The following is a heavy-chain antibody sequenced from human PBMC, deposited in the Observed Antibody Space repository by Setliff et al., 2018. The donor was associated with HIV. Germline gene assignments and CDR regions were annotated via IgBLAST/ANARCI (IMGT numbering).Heavy chain of an antibody. D-gene: IGHD2-15*01. CDR1: GGSFSGYS. V-gene: IGHV4-34*01. CDR3: ARTMAVPATQPFDH. Sequence: SETLSLTCAVYGGSFSGYSWSWMRQPPGKGLEWIGEISRSGSTTYHPSLKSRLTISVDASKRHFSLKLSSVTAADTAVYYCARTMAVPATQPFDHWGQGTLVTV. CDR2: ISRSGST. J-gene: IGHJ4*02.